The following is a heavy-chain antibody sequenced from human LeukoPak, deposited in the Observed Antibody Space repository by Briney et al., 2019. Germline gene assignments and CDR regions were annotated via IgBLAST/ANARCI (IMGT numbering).Heavy chain of an antibody. J-gene: IGHJ4*02. Sequence: GGSLRLSCAASGFTFSSYGMHWVRQAPGKGLEWVAVISYDGSNKYYADSVKGRFTISRDNSKNTLYLQMNSLRAEDTAVCYCARPQETTVTHFDYWGQGTLVTVSS. CDR2: ISYDGSNK. D-gene: IGHD4-17*01. CDR3: ARPQETTVTHFDY. CDR1: GFTFSSYG. V-gene: IGHV3-30*03.